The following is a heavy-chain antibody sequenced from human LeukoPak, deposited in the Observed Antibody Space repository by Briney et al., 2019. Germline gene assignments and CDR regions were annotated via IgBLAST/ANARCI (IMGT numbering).Heavy chain of an antibody. CDR1: GFTGITTSG. D-gene: IGHD6-19*01. Sequence: GGSLRLSCAASGFTGITTSGMNWVRQAPGKGLEWVSSITSSSSYIYYADSVKGRFTISRDNAKNSLYLQMNSLRAEDTAVYYCARGRSGWYHNFDYWGQGTLVTVSS. CDR2: ITSSSSYI. V-gene: IGHV3-21*01. J-gene: IGHJ4*02. CDR3: ARGRSGWYHNFDY.